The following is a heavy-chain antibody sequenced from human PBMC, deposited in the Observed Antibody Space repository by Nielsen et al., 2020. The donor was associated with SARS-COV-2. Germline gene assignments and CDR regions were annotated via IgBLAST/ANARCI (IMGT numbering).Heavy chain of an antibody. CDR3: ARGDLVVVPSPLLGLGPIFYYFCLDV. D-gene: IGHD2-2*02. CDR1: GDSVSSRDW. J-gene: IGHJ6*03. CDR2: VSHSGNS. Sequence: SETLSLTCAVSGDSVSSRDWWTWVRPSPGKGLEWIGEVSHSGNSKYNPSLKSRVTLSMDKSKNQFSLRLTSVSAADTAVYFCARGDLVVVPSPLLGLGPIFYYFCLDVWGKGTTVIVSS. V-gene: IGHV4-4*02.